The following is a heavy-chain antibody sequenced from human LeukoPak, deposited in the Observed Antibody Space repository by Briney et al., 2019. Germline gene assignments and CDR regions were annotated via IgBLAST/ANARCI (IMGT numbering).Heavy chain of an antibody. J-gene: IGHJ6*02. D-gene: IGHD6-13*01. CDR3: ARGIAAAGTSRYKNYYYYGMDV. V-gene: IGHV4-4*07. Sequence: SETLSLTCTVSGGSISSYYGSWIRQPAGKGLEWIGRIYTSGSTNYNPSLKSRVTMSVDTSKNQFSLKLSSVTAADTAVYYCARGIAAAGTSRYKNYYYYGMDVWGQGTTVTVSS. CDR2: IYTSGST. CDR1: GGSISSYY.